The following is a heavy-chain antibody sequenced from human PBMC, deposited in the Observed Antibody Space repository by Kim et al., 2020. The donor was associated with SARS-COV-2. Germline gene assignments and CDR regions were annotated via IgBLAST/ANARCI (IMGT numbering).Heavy chain of an antibody. CDR3: ARTDYYDSSGYYYTTLRVYYFDY. CDR1: GGSISSSSYY. V-gene: IGHV4-39*01. J-gene: IGHJ4*02. CDR2: IYYSGST. D-gene: IGHD3-22*01. Sequence: SETLSLTCTVSGGSISSSSYYWGWIRQPPGKGLEWIGSIYYSGSTYYNPSLKSRVTISVDTSKNQFSLKLSSVTAADTAVYYCARTDYYDSSGYYYTTLRVYYFDYWGQGTLVTVSS.